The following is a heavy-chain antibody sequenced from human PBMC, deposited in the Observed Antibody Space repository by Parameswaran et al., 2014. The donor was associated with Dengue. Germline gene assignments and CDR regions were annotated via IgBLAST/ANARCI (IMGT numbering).Heavy chain of an antibody. V-gene: IGHV3-23*01. CDR3: AKDAGGQWLTHFDY. Sequence: SNARGCARCPGKGLEWVSAISGSGGSTYYADSVKGRFTISRDNSKNTLYLQMNSLRAEDAAVYYCAKDAGGQWLTHFDYWGQGTLVTVSS. D-gene: IGHD6-19*01. CDR1: SNA. J-gene: IGHJ4*02. CDR2: ISGSGGST.